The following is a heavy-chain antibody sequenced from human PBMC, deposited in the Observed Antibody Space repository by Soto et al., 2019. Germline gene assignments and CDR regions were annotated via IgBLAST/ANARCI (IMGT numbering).Heavy chain of an antibody. Sequence: SETLSLTCTVSGGSISNYYWSWIRQPAGKGLEWIGRFSLSGTTNYNPSLRSRVTMSADVSKNQFSLRLTSVTAADTALYYCARGMTPPGAPAWYYFDSWGQGTLVTVSS. CDR2: FSLSGTT. CDR3: ARGMTPPGAPAWYYFDS. V-gene: IGHV4-4*07. CDR1: GGSISNYY. D-gene: IGHD2-8*02. J-gene: IGHJ4*02.